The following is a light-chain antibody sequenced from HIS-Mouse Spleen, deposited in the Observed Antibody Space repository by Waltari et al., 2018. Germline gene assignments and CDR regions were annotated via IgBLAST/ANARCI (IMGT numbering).Light chain of an antibody. Sequence: DTQMTQSPSSLSASVGDRVTITCQASQDISNYLNWYQQKPGKAPKLLIYDASNLETGVPSMFSGSGSGTDFTFTISSLQPEDIATYYCQQYDNLLTFGGGTKVEIK. CDR3: QQYDNLLT. J-gene: IGKJ4*01. CDR1: QDISNY. V-gene: IGKV1-33*01. CDR2: DAS.